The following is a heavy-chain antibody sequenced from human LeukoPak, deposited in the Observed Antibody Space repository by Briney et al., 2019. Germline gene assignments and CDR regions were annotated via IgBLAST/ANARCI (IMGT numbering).Heavy chain of an antibody. V-gene: IGHV3-21*04. D-gene: IGHD3-3*01. CDR1: EFAFSRYS. CDR3: AKDTGRPTDAITMEDNAFDI. J-gene: IGHJ3*02. CDR2: ISSGSRYI. Sequence: GGSLRLSCAASEFAFSRYSMNWVRQDPGKGLEWVASISSGSRYIYYADSVKGRFTISRDNAKNSLYLQMNSLRAEDTALYYCAKDTGRPTDAITMEDNAFDIWGQGTMVTVSS.